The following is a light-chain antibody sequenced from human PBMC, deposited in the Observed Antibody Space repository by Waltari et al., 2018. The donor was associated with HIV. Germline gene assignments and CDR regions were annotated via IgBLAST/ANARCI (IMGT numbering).Light chain of an antibody. CDR3: QQYYSTPYT. J-gene: IGKJ2*01. V-gene: IGKV4-1*01. CDR2: WAS. CDR1: QSLLYSSSNKNS. Sequence: DIVMTQTPDSRAVSLGERATIHCKSSQSLLYSSSNKNSLAWYQHKPGQPPELLIYWASTRDSGVPDRFSGSGSGTDFTLTISSLQAEDGAVYYCQQYYSTPYTFGLGTKLEIK.